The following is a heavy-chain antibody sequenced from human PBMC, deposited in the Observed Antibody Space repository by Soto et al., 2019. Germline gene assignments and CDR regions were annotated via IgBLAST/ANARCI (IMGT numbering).Heavy chain of an antibody. CDR2: INPNSGGT. V-gene: IGHV1-2*02. J-gene: IGHJ4*02. Sequence: ASVNVSCNSSGYTFTGYYIHWVRQAPGQGLEWMGWINPNSGGTNYAQKFQGRVTMTRDTSISTAYMELSRLRSDDTAVYYCARVDVDTAMSDYWGQGTLVTVSS. CDR1: GYTFTGYY. CDR3: ARVDVDTAMSDY. D-gene: IGHD5-18*01.